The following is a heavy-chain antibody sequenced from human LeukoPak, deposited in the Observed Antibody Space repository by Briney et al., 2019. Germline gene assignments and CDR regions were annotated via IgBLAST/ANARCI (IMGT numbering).Heavy chain of an antibody. CDR3: ATYSSLNRREFQF. D-gene: IGHD3-22*01. CDR1: GFTFSSYA. CDR2: ISYDGSNK. V-gene: IGHV3-30-3*01. J-gene: IGHJ1*01. Sequence: PGRSLRLSCAASGFTFSSYAMHWVRQAPGKGLEWVAVISYDGSNKYYADSVKGRFTISRDNSKNTLYLQMNSLRAEDTAVYYCATYSSLNRREFQFWGQGTLLTASS.